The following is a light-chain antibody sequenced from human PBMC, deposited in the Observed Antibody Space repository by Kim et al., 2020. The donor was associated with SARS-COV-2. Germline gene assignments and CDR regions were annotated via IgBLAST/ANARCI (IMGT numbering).Light chain of an antibody. CDR1: QSISSW. V-gene: IGKV1-5*01. CDR2: AAT. J-gene: IGKJ1*01. CDR3: QEYNSYST. Sequence: SAAVGDSMTTPCRASQSISSWLAFYQQKPGKAHKLLIYAATILESVVPSRFSGSGSGKEFTLTSSSLQPDDFATYCHQEYNSYSTFGQGTKVDIK.